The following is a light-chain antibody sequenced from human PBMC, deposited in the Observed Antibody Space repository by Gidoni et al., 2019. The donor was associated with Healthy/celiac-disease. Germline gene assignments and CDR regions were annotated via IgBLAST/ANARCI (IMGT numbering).Light chain of an antibody. CDR2: DAS. CDR3: QQYDNLPLT. V-gene: IGKV1-33*01. Sequence: DIQLTPSPPSLSASLGDRVTITCQSSQDIINYLNWYQQKPGKAPKLLIYDASNLETGVPARFSGSGSGTDFTFTISSLQPEDIATYYCQQYDNLPLTFGGGTKVEIK. J-gene: IGKJ4*02. CDR1: QDIINY.